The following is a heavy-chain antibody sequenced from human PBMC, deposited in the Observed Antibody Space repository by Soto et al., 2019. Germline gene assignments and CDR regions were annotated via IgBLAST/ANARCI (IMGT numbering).Heavy chain of an antibody. D-gene: IGHD2-2*01. V-gene: IGHV4-39*02. CDR2: IFYTGTT. CDR1: GGSITYNSYY. J-gene: IGHJ5*02. CDR3: ARLVVVAPVANA. Sequence: SETLSLTCSVSGGSITYNSYYWGWIRQPPGKGLEWVGGIFYTGTTYYSPSLKDRVTISVDTSKNSFSLNLTSVTAADTAVYFCARLVVVAPVANAWGQGTLVTVSS.